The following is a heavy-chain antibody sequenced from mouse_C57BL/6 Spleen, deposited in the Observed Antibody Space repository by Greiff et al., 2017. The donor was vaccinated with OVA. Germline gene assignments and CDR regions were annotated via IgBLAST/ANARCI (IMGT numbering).Heavy chain of an antibody. Sequence: VQLQQSGAELVRPGASVTLSCKASGYTFTDYEMHWVKQTPVHGLEWIGAIDPETGGTAYNQKFKGQAILTADKSSSTAYLELRSLTSEDSAVYYCTRRDITTGAFDYWGQGTTLTVSS. CDR1: GYTFTDYE. J-gene: IGHJ2*01. CDR3: TRRDITTGAFDY. V-gene: IGHV1-15*01. CDR2: IDPETGGT. D-gene: IGHD1-1*01.